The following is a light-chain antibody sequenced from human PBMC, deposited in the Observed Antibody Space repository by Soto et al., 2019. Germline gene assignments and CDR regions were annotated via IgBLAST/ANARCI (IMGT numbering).Light chain of an antibody. J-gene: IGKJ5*01. CDR3: PQTHSPPVT. CDR2: AAS. CDR1: QNIYNY. Sequence: DIEMTLYQSSLSAYVRYRVSATCLTSQNIYNYLNWYQQKPGKAPKLLIYAASSVQSGVPLRFSGSGSGTDFTLTISSLQPEDFTTYYCPQTHSPPVTSAHVTRLEI. V-gene: IGKV1-39*01.